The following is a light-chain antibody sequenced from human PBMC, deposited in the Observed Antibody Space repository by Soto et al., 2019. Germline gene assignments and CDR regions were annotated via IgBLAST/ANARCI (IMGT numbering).Light chain of an antibody. CDR2: GAS. CDR1: QSVGNNY. J-gene: IGKJ4*01. CDR3: QQYVSSPLT. Sequence: EIVLTQSPGTLSLSPGESATLSCRASQSVGNNYLAWYQQKPGQAPRLLIYGASSRATGIPDRFRGSGSGTDFTLTISRLEPKDFAVYYCQQYVSSPLTFGRGTKVEIK. V-gene: IGKV3-20*01.